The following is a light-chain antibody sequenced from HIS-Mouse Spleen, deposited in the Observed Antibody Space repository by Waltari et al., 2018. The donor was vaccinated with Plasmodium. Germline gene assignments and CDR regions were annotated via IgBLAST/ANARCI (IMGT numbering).Light chain of an antibody. CDR2: KAS. V-gene: IGKV1-5*03. CDR3: QQYNSYSWT. CDR1: QSISSL. Sequence: DIQMTQSPSTLSESVGDRVTITCRAGQSISSLLAWYQQKPGKAPKLLIYKASSLESGVPSRFSGSGSGTEFTLTISSLQPYDFATYYCQQYNSYSWTFGQGTKVEIK. J-gene: IGKJ1*01.